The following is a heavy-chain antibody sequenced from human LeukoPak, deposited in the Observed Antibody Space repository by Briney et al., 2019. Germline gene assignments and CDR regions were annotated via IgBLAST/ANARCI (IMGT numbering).Heavy chain of an antibody. CDR3: ARGRAYDSSGYST. D-gene: IGHD3-22*01. Sequence: ASVKVSCKASGYTFIGYNLHWVRQAPGQGLEWMGWINPNSGGTNYAQKFQGRVTMTRDTSISTAYMELSRLRSDDTAVYYCARGRAYDSSGYSTRGQGTLVTVSS. CDR1: GYTFIGYN. CDR2: INPNSGGT. V-gene: IGHV1-2*02. J-gene: IGHJ4*02.